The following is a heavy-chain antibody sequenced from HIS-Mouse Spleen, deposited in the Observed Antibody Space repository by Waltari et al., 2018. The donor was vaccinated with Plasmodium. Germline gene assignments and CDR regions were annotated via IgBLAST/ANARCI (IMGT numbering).Heavy chain of an antibody. V-gene: IGHV3-53*01. Sequence: EVQLVESGGGLIQPGGSLRLSCAASGFTVSSNYMSWVRQAPGKGLEWVVVIYSGGSTYDADAVKGRFTISRDNSKNTLYLQMNSLRAEDTAVYYCARGMKSSSSAFDIWGQGTMVTVSS. D-gene: IGHD6-6*01. J-gene: IGHJ3*02. CDR2: IYSGGST. CDR1: GFTVSSNY. CDR3: ARGMKSSSSAFDI.